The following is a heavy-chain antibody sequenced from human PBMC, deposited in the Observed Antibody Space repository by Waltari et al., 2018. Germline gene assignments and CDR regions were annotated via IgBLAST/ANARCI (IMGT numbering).Heavy chain of an antibody. CDR2: INHSGST. CDR1: GGSFSGYY. J-gene: IGHJ6*02. D-gene: IGHD5-18*01. V-gene: IGHV4-34*01. Sequence: QVQLQQWGAGLLKPSETLSLTCAVYGGSFSGYYWSWIRQPPGKGLEWIGEINHSGSTNYNPSLKSRVTISVDTSKNQFSLKLSSVTAADTAVYYCARGRQDTARGWAPYYYYGMDVWGQGTTVTVSS. CDR3: ARGRQDTARGWAPYYYYGMDV.